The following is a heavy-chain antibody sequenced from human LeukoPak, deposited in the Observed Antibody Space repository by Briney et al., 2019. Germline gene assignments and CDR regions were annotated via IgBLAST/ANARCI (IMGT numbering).Heavy chain of an antibody. CDR2: MNPNSGNT. CDR1: GYTFTSYD. D-gene: IGHD2-15*01. CDR3: ARERLKSAATDLRI. Sequence: GASVKVSCKASGYTFTSYDINWVRQATGQGLEWMGWMNPNSGNTGYAQKFQGRVTITRNTSISTAYMELSSLRSEDTAVYYCARERLKSAATDLRIWGQGTLVTVSS. V-gene: IGHV1-8*03. J-gene: IGHJ4*02.